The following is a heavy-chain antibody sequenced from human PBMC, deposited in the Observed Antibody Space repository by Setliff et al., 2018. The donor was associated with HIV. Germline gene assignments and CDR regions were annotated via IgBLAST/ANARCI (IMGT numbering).Heavy chain of an antibody. J-gene: IGHJ3*01. CDR1: DFIFRDYW. D-gene: IGHD7-27*01. V-gene: IGHV3-7*01. CDR2: INGDGSRI. CDR3: SRAGVPWAFDL. Sequence: VGSLRLSCVGFDFIFRDYWMIWVRQSPGEGLECVASINGDGSRINYLDSVRGRFTISRDNAKNSVHLQMNSLRAEDRAVYYCSRAGVPWAFDLWGQGTMVTVSS.